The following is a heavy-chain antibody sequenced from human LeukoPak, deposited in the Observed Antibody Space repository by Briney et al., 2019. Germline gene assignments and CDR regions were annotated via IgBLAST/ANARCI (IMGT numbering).Heavy chain of an antibody. D-gene: IGHD5-24*01. CDR3: ARVIRENYYGLDV. CDR1: GFIFSNYG. Sequence: GGSLRLSCTASGFIFSNYGMHWVSQAPGKGLEWVAVIWYDGSNKLYADSVEGRFTISRDNSKNTLYLQMNSLRAEDTAVYYCARVIRENYYGLDVWGQGTTVTVSS. CDR2: IWYDGSNK. J-gene: IGHJ6*02. V-gene: IGHV3-33*01.